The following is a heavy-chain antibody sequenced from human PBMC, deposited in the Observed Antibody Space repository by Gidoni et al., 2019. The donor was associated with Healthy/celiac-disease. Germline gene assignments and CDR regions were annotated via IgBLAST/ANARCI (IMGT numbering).Heavy chain of an antibody. CDR1: GFPSSSYW. D-gene: IGHD6-6*01. V-gene: IGHV3-74*01. CDR3: ARAPHSSSRLVDY. J-gene: IGHJ4*02. Sequence: EVQLVESGGGLVQPGGSLSLSCAASGFPSSSYWMHWVRQAPGKGLVWVSRINSDGSSTSYADSVKGRFTISRDNAKNTLYLQMNSLRAEDTAVYYCARAPHSSSRLVDYWGQGTLVTVSS. CDR2: INSDGSST.